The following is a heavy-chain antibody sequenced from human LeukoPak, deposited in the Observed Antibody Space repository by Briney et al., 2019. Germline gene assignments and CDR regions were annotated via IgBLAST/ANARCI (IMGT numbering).Heavy chain of an antibody. V-gene: IGHV1-69*13. CDR1: GGTFSRYA. CDR2: IIPIFGTA. CDR3: ARTLSGHYGVLTGYEFGYFDY. J-gene: IGHJ4*02. Sequence: SVKVSCKASGGTFSRYAISWVRQAPGQGLEWMGGIIPIFGTANYAQKFQGRVTITADESTSTAYMELSSLRSEDTAVYYCARTLSGHYGVLTGYEFGYFDYWGQGTLVTVSS. D-gene: IGHD3-9*01.